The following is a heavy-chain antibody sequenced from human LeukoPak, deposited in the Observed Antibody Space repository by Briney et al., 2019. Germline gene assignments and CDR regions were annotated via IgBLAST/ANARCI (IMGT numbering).Heavy chain of an antibody. J-gene: IGHJ4*02. Sequence: PSETLSLTCAVYGGSFSGYYWSWIRQPPGKGLEWIGEINHSGSTNYNPSLKSRVTISVDTSKNQFSLKLSSVTAADTAVYYCARLGMNYDILTGFDYWGQGTLVTVSS. CDR2: INHSGST. CDR1: GGSFSGYY. D-gene: IGHD3-9*01. CDR3: ARLGMNYDILTGFDY. V-gene: IGHV4-34*01.